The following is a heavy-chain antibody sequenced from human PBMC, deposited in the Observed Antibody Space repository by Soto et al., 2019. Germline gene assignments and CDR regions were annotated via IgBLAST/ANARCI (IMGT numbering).Heavy chain of an antibody. Sequence: QVTLKESGPVLVKPTETLTLTCTVSGFSLSHARMGVSWIRQPPGKALEWLAHIFANDENSYSTSPNSRPTLSKHTSNSQVVLSMTNMETLDTATYSRAPDGIGYCISTSSSSYYYDGMNLWGQATTVTVSS. CDR2: IFANDEN. V-gene: IGHV2-26*01. D-gene: IGHD2-2*01. J-gene: IGHJ6*02. CDR3: APDGIGYCISTSSSSYYYDGMNL. CDR1: GFSLSHARMG.